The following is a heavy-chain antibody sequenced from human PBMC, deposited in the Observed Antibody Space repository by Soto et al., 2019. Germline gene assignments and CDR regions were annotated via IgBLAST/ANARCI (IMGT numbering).Heavy chain of an antibody. J-gene: IGHJ5*02. CDR3: ARDPLGGGYGQLGGFDP. Sequence: GGSLRLSCAASGFTFSSYAMHWVRQAPGKGLEWVAVISYDGSNKYYADSVKGRFTISRDNSKNTLYLQMNSLRAEDTAVYYCARDPLGGGYGQLGGFDPWGQGTLVTVSS. CDR2: ISYDGSNK. V-gene: IGHV3-30-3*01. D-gene: IGHD5-12*01. CDR1: GFTFSSYA.